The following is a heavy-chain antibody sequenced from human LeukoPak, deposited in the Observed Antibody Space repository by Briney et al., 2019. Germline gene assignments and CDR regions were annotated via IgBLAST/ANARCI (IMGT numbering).Heavy chain of an antibody. V-gene: IGHV3-7*01. J-gene: IGHJ4*02. CDR1: GFTFSSYW. CDR2: IKQDGSEK. CDR3: AKGQGCSSTSCSHFDY. Sequence: GGSLRLSCAASGFTFSSYWMSWVRQASGKGLEWVANIKQDGSEKYYVDSVKGRFTISRDNSKNTLYLQMNSLRAEDTAVYYCAKGQGCSSTSCSHFDYWGQGTLVTVSS. D-gene: IGHD2-2*01.